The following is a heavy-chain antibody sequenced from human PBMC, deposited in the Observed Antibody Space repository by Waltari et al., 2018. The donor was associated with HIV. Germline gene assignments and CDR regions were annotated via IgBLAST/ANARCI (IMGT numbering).Heavy chain of an antibody. CDR1: GLSLATSS. CDR3: AKELRSGYSYYYYGMDV. CDR2: IRYDGNTK. D-gene: IGHD2-15*01. V-gene: IGHV3-30*02. Sequence: QGQLVESGGGVVQTGGSLRLSCAATGLSLATSSLPWVRQAQGKGLAWGTFIRYDGNTKYYADSVKGRFTISRDNSKNTLYLQMSSLRAEDTAVYYCAKELRSGYSYYYYGMDVWGQGTTVTVSS. J-gene: IGHJ6*02.